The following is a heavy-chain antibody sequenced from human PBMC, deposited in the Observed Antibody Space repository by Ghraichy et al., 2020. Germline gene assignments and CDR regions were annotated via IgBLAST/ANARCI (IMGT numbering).Heavy chain of an antibody. CDR3: ARDQASYWSL. J-gene: IGHJ4*02. Sequence: SETLSLTCTVSGGSINSYYWSWIRQPPGKGLEWIGYIYYSGSTKYNPSLRSRVTISVDTSKNQFSLNLRSVTAADTAVYFCARDQASYWSLWGQGTLVTVFS. CDR1: GGSINSYY. D-gene: IGHD3-10*01. CDR2: IYYSGST. V-gene: IGHV4-59*01.